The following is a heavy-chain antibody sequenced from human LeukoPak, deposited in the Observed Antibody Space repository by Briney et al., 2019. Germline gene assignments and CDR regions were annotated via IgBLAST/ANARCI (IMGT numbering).Heavy chain of an antibody. J-gene: IGHJ4*02. CDR1: GGSFTGHY. D-gene: IGHD2-8*02. Sequence: KASETLSLTCNVSGGSFTGHYWSWVRQSPEKGLEWIGQIYHTGSTHYNPSLRSRFAISVDTSKNKFFLNVKSVTAADTAVYYCAREGRWGMQYYFDFWGQGTLVIVSS. CDR2: IYHTGST. CDR3: AREGRWGMQYYFDF. V-gene: IGHV4-59*11.